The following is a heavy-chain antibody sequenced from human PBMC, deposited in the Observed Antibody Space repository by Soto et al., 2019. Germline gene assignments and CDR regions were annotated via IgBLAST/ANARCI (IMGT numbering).Heavy chain of an antibody. J-gene: IGHJ3*02. CDR3: ARDADYYDSSGYYDVSGPHGSAFDI. CDR1: GGSISSGDYY. Sequence: QVQLQESGPGLVKPSQTLSLTCTVSGGSISSGDYYWNWIRQPPGKGLEWIGYIYYSGSTYYNPSLKSRVTISVDTSKIQFALKLTSVTAADTAVYYCARDADYYDSSGYYDVSGPHGSAFDIWGQGTMVTVSS. V-gene: IGHV4-30-4*01. CDR2: IYYSGST. D-gene: IGHD3-22*01.